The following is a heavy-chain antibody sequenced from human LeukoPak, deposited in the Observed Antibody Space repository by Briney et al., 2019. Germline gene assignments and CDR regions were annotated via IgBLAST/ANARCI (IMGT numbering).Heavy chain of an antibody. CDR1: GFTFSSYA. D-gene: IGHD6-19*01. CDR2: ISYDGSNK. V-gene: IGHV3-30-3*01. J-gene: IGHJ3*02. Sequence: GGSLRLSCAASGFTFSSYAMHWVRQAPGKGLEWVAVISYDGSNKYYADSVKGRFTISRDNSKNTLYLQMNSLRAEDTAVYYCAKGIAVAGKGAFDIWGQGTMVTVSS. CDR3: AKGIAVAGKGAFDI.